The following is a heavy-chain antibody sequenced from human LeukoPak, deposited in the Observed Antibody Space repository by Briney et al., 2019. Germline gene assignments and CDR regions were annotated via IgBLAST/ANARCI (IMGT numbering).Heavy chain of an antibody. J-gene: IGHJ4*02. CDR1: GFTFSSYW. D-gene: IGHD4/OR15-4a*01. Sequence: GGSLRLSCVASGFTFSSYWMTWVRQAPGKGLEWVANIKTDGSQIYYVDSVKGRFTISRDISENTLYLQMNSLRPEDTAVYYCARRAGAYSHPYDYWGQGTLVTVSS. CDR2: IKTDGSQI. V-gene: IGHV3-7*01. CDR3: ARRAGAYSHPYDY.